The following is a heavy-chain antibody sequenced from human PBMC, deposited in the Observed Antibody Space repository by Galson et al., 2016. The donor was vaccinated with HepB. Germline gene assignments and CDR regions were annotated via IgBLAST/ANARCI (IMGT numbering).Heavy chain of an antibody. CDR2: FYYSGST. V-gene: IGHV4-39*01. J-gene: IGHJ5*02. D-gene: IGHD4-17*01. CDR3: ARPTASAGWFDT. CDR1: GVSVASSDSY. Sequence: SETLSLTCTVSGVSVASSDSYWAWIRQPPGRGLEWIGNFYYSGSTYYHPSLESRVSISADTSKNQLSLRLSSVTAIDTAVYYCARPTASAGWFDTWGQGTLVSVSS.